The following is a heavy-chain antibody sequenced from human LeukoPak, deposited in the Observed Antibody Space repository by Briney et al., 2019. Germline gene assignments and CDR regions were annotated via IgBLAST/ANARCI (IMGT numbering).Heavy chain of an antibody. CDR1: GFTFYDYA. D-gene: IGHD6-13*01. V-gene: IGHV3-43*02. CDR3: AKGSSWFDY. Sequence: GGSLRLSCADSGFTFYDYAMRCVRQGLGKGLEWVSAISGDGGSTYYADSVKGRFTISRDNGKNSLYLQMNSLRTEDTALYYCAKGSSWFDYWGQGTLVTVSS. CDR2: ISGDGGST. J-gene: IGHJ4*02.